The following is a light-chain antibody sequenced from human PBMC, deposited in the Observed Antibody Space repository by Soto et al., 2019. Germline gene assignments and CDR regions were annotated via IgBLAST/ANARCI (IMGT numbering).Light chain of an antibody. CDR3: LGYDSAPTWT. CDR2: EAS. J-gene: IGKJ1*01. V-gene: IGKV1-27*01. CDR1: QGIRHY. Sequence: DIQMTQSPSSLSASVGDRVTITCRASQGIRHYLAWYQQKPGKVPKLLIYEASNLQSGVPSRFSGSGSGTDFTLAISSLQPEDVATYYCLGYDSAPTWTFGQGTKVDIK.